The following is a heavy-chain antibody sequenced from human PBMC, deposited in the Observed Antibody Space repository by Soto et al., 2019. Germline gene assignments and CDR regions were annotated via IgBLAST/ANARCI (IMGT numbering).Heavy chain of an antibody. Sequence: PSETLSLTCTVSGGSISSYYWSWIRQPPGKGLEWIGYIYYSGSTNYSPSLKSRVTISVDTSKNQFSLKLSSVTAADTAVYYCARGAQRFLEWLPDYFDYWGQGTLVTVSS. J-gene: IGHJ4*02. D-gene: IGHD3-3*01. CDR2: IYYSGST. CDR3: ARGAQRFLEWLPDYFDY. CDR1: GGSISSYY. V-gene: IGHV4-59*01.